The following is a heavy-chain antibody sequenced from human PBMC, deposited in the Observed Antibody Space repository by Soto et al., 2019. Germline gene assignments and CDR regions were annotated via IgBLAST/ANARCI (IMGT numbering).Heavy chain of an antibody. J-gene: IGHJ6*03. CDR1: GFTFSNYW. V-gene: IGHV3-74*01. Sequence: EVQLVESGGGLVQPGGSLRLSCAASGFTFSNYWMHWVRQAPGKGLVWVSRINSDGTRTNYADYVKGRFTISRDNAENTLYLQMNSLTAEDTAVYYCARVAVGYYYMDVWGKGTTVTVSS. CDR3: ARVAVGYYYMDV. CDR2: INSDGTRT.